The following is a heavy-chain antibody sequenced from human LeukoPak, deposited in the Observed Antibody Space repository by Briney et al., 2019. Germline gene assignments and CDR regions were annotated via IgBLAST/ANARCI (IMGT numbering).Heavy chain of an antibody. CDR3: AREDFPPNNFYYGVAV. D-gene: IGHD3-10*01. CDR1: GFIVSSTY. Sequence: GGSLRLSCAASGFIVSSTYMSWVRQAPGKGLEWVSIIYSDGHTYYADSVKGRLTISRDNSKNTLYLQINSLRAEDTAVYYCAREDFPPNNFYYGVAVWGQGPTATVSS. CDR2: IYSDGHT. J-gene: IGHJ6*02. V-gene: IGHV3-66*01.